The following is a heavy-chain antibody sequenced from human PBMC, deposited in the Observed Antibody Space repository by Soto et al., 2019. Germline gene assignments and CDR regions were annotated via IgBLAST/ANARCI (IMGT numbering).Heavy chain of an antibody. CDR1: GGTFSSYT. J-gene: IGHJ4*02. CDR2: IIPILGIA. D-gene: IGHD3-10*01. Sequence: QVQLVQSRAEVKKPGSSVKVSCKASGGTFSSYTISWVRQAPGQGLEWMGRIIPILGIANYAQKFQGRVTITADKSTSTAYMELSSLRSEDTAVYYCARERGRDRKDYWGQGTLVTVSS. V-gene: IGHV1-69*08. CDR3: ARERGRDRKDY.